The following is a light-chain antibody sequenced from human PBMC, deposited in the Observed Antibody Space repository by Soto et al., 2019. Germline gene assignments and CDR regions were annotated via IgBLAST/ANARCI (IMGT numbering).Light chain of an antibody. Sequence: VLTQSPATLSLSPGERATLSCRASESVSSYLAWYQQKPCQAPRLLIYDASNRATGIPARFSGSGSGTDFTLTISSLQPEDFAVYYCQQRSNWPPITFGQGTRLEIK. CDR1: ESVSSY. CDR2: DAS. V-gene: IGKV3-11*01. J-gene: IGKJ5*01. CDR3: QQRSNWPPIT.